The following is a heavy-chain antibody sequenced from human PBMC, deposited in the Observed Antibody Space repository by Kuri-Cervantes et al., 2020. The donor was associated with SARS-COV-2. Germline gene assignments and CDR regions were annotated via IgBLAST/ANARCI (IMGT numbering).Heavy chain of an antibody. CDR1: GFTFSIYW. CDR3: ARDRYDFWSGLGYYYYGMDV. Sequence: GGSLRLSCAASGFTFSIYWMHWVRQAPGKGLVWVSRINSDGSSTSYADSVKGRFTISRDNAKNTLYLQMNSLRAEDTAVYYCARDRYDFWSGLGYYYYGMDVWGQGTTVTVSS. V-gene: IGHV3-74*01. J-gene: IGHJ6*02. D-gene: IGHD3-3*01. CDR2: INSDGSST.